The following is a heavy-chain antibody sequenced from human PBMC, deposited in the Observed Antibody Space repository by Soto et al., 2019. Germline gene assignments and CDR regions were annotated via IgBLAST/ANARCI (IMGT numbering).Heavy chain of an antibody. CDR2: ISSSSSYI. V-gene: IGHV3-21*01. CDR1: GFTFSSYS. D-gene: IGHD3-22*01. Sequence: GGSLRLSCAASGFTFSSYSMNWVRQAPGKGLEWVSSISSSSSYIYYADSVKGRFTISRDNAKNPLYLQMNSLRAEDTAVYYCARLSLSSGYYHHDAFDIWGQGTMVTVSS. J-gene: IGHJ3*02. CDR3: ARLSLSSGYYHHDAFDI.